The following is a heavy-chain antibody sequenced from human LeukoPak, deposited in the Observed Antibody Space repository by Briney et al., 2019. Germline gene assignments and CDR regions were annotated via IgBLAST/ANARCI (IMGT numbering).Heavy chain of an antibody. CDR1: GFTFSSYG. D-gene: IGHD1-26*01. CDR2: IWYDGSNK. CDR3: ARDGVVGATTKAFDI. J-gene: IGHJ3*02. V-gene: IGHV3-33*01. Sequence: PGRSLRLSCAASGFTFSSYGMHWVRQAPGKGLEWVAVIWYDGSNKYYADSVKGRFTISRDNSKNTLYLQMSSLRAEDTAVYYCARDGVVGATTKAFDIWGQGTMVTVSS.